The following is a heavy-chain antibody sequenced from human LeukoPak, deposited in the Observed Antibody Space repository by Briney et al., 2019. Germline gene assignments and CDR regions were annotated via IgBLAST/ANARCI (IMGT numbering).Heavy chain of an antibody. CDR1: GFTFSNYW. V-gene: IGHV3-7*05. CDR3: AREDQPRGTFDY. D-gene: IGHD2-15*01. CDR2: IKQDGSEK. Sequence: PGGSLRLSCAASGFTFSNYWMSCVRQAPGKGLEWVANIKQDGSEKYYVDSVKGRFTISRDNAKNSLYLQMNSLRAEDTALYYCAREDQPRGTFDYWGQGSLVTVSS. J-gene: IGHJ4*02.